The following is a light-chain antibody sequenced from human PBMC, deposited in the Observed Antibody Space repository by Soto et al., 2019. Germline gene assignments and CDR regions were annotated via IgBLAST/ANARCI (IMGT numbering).Light chain of an antibody. CDR2: SND. Sequence: QSVLTQPPSASGTPGQRVTISCSGSSSNIESNTVTWYQQLPGTAPKLVIYSNDHRPSGVPHRFSGSTSGTSASLAIRGLQSEDEGDYYCAAWDDRLNGYVFGGGTKVT. CDR3: AAWDDRLNGYV. CDR1: SSNIESNT. J-gene: IGLJ1*01. V-gene: IGLV1-44*01.